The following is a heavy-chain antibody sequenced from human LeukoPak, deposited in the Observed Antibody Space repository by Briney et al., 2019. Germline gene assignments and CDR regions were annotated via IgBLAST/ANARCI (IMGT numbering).Heavy chain of an antibody. V-gene: IGHV4-61*02. Sequence: PSETLSLTCTVSGGSISSGSYYWSWIRQPAGKGLEWIGRIYTSGSTNYNPSLKSRVTISVDTSKNQFSLKLSSVTAADTAVYYCARLIDFWSYYMDVWGKGTTVTVSS. J-gene: IGHJ6*03. CDR1: GGSISSGSYY. CDR2: IYTSGST. CDR3: ARLIDFWSYYMDV. D-gene: IGHD3-3*01.